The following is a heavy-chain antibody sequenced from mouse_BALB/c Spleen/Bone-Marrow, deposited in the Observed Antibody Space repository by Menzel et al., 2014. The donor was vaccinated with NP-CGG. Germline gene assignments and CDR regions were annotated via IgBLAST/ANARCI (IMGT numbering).Heavy chain of an antibody. Sequence: EVQLQESGAELVKPGASVKLSCTASGFNIKDTYMHWVKQRPEKGLGWIGRIDPANGNTKYDPKFQGKATITADTSSNTAYLQLSSLTSEDTAVYYCARWEYYAMDYWGQGTSVTVSS. CDR1: GFNIKDTY. V-gene: IGHV14-3*02. J-gene: IGHJ4*01. CDR3: ARWEYYAMDY. CDR2: IDPANGNT. D-gene: IGHD4-1*01.